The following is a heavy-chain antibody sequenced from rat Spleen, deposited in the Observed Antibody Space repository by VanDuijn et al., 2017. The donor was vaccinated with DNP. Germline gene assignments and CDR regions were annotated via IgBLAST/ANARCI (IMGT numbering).Heavy chain of an antibody. Sequence: EVQLQESGPGLVKPSQSLSLTCSVTGYSITSSYRWNWIRKFPGNKMEWIGHISYSGSTGYNPSLKSRISITRDTSKNQFFLQLSSVTTEDTGTYYCARWNIGTSTLDYWGQGVMVTVSS. V-gene: IGHV3-1*01. CDR1: GYSITSSY. J-gene: IGHJ2*01. D-gene: IGHD1-5*01. CDR3: ARWNIGTSTLDY. CDR2: ISYSGST.